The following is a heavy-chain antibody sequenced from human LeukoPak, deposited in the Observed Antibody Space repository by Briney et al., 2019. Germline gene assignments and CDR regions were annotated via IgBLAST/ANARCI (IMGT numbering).Heavy chain of an antibody. CDR1: GFTFHIHA. Sequence: GGSLRLSCAASGFTFHIHAMHWVRQAPGKGLEWVANIKQDGSKKSYVDSVKGRFTISRDNAKNSLYLQMNSLRAEDTAIYYCTRVGYIDEGIDYWGQGTLVTVSS. V-gene: IGHV3-7*04. CDR2: IKQDGSKK. CDR3: TRVGYIDEGIDY. D-gene: IGHD5-24*01. J-gene: IGHJ4*02.